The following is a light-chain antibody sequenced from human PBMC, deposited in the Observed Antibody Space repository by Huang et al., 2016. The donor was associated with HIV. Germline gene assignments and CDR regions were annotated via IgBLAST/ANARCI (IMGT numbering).Light chain of an antibody. Sequence: AIQMTQSPSSLSASVGDRVTITCRASQGITDDLAWYQRKPGKAPKLLISGASTLRSGVPSRFSGSGSGTDFTLTISSLRPEDYATYYCLQDHNYPRTFGQGTKVEI. CDR3: LQDHNYPRT. CDR2: GAS. CDR1: QGITDD. V-gene: IGKV1-6*01. J-gene: IGKJ1*01.